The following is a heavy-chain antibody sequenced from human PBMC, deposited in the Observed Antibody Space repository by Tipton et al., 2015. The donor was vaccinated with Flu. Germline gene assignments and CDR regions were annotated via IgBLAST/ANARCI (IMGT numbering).Heavy chain of an antibody. D-gene: IGHD2-15*01. CDR1: GGSINNYY. J-gene: IGHJ3*02. Sequence: TLSLTCTVSGGSINNYYWSWIRQPAGKGLEWIGHIYTSGSAKYNPSLKSRVTMSVDTSKSHLSLKLSSVTAADTAVYFCARESRNGDGWYLGGFDIWSQGTVVTVSS. CDR3: ARESRNGDGWYLGGFDI. V-gene: IGHV4-4*07. CDR2: IYTSGSA.